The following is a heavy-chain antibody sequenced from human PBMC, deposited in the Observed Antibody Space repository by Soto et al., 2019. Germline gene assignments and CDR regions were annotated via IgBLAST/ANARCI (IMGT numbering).Heavy chain of an antibody. V-gene: IGHV4-31*03. D-gene: IGHD3-3*01. CDR1: GGSISSGGYY. CDR3: ARDQGNTIFGVVIHYGMDV. Sequence: PSETLSLTCTVSGGSISSGGYYWSWIRQHPGKGLEWIGYIYYSGSTYYNPSLKSRVTISVDTSKNQFSLKLSSVTAADTAVYYCARDQGNTIFGVVIHYGMDVWGQGTTVTVSS. J-gene: IGHJ6*02. CDR2: IYYSGST.